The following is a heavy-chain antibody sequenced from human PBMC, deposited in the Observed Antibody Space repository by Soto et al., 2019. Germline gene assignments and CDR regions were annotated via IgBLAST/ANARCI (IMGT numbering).Heavy chain of an antibody. CDR1: GYTFTSYD. Sequence: QVQLVQSGAEVKKPGASVKVSCKASGYTFTSYDINWVRQATGQGLEWMGWMNPNSGNPGYAQKFQDRATMTRNTPISTAYMTLSTLRSEATAVYYCARRLKAMVNWFDPWGQGTLVTVSS. J-gene: IGHJ5*02. CDR3: ARRLKAMVNWFDP. CDR2: MNPNSGNP. V-gene: IGHV1-8*01. D-gene: IGHD5-18*01.